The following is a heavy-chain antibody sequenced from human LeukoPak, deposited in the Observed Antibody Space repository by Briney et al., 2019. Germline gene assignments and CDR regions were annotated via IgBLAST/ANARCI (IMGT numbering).Heavy chain of an antibody. CDR3: ARDSAAAGGLSFDY. V-gene: IGHV1-2*02. CDR2: INLNSGGT. J-gene: IGHJ4*02. D-gene: IGHD6-13*01. CDR1: GYTFIGYY. Sequence: GASVKVSCKASGYTFIGYYMHWVRQAPGQGLEWMGWINLNSGGTKYAQKFQGRVTMTRDTSITTAYMELSRLRSDGTAVYYCARDSAAAGGLSFDYWGQGTLATV.